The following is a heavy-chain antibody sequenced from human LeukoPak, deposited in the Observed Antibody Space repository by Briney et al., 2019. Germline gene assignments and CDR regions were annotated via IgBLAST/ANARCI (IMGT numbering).Heavy chain of an antibody. CDR3: ARDSGYSYADDY. V-gene: IGHV3-48*02. CDR1: GFIFSSYV. CDR2: ITYNSGTI. Sequence: GGSLRLSCAASGFIFSSYVMQWVRQAPGKGLEWVSYITYNSGTIFYAGSVKGRFTISRDNAKDSLYLQMSSLRDEDTAVYYCARDSGYSYADDYWGQGTLVTVSS. D-gene: IGHD5-18*01. J-gene: IGHJ4*02.